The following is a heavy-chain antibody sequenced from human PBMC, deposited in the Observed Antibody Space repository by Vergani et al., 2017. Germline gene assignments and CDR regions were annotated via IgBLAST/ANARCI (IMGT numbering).Heavy chain of an antibody. V-gene: IGHV4-61*02. CDR2: IYTSGST. CDR1: GGSISSGSYY. Sequence: QVQLQESGPGLVKPSQTLSLTCTVSGGSISSGSYYWSWIRQPAGKGLEWIGRIYTSGSTNYNPSLKSRVTISVDTSKNQFSLKLSSVTAADTAVYYCARESVDTAMIINCWGQGTLVTVSS. CDR3: ARESVDTAMIINC. D-gene: IGHD5-18*01. J-gene: IGHJ4*02.